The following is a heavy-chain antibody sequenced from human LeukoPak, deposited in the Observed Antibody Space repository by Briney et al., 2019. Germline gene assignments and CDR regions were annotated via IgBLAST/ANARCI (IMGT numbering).Heavy chain of an antibody. CDR1: GFIFSSYE. CDR3: ARDESWLPDY. D-gene: IGHD5-18*01. J-gene: IGHJ4*02. Sequence: GGSLRLSCAASGFIFSSYEMNGVRQATGRGLEWLSYINTNRRSIYYADSVKARFTISRDNAKNSLYLQMNSLRAEDTAVYYCARDESWLPDYWGQGTLVTVSS. CDR2: INTNRRSI. V-gene: IGHV3-48*03.